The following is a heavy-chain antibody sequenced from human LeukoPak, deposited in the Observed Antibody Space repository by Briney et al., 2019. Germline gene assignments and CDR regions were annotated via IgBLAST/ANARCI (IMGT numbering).Heavy chain of an antibody. D-gene: IGHD4-17*01. CDR3: ARSPLQYGDYMDY. J-gene: IGHJ4*02. CDR1: GGSISSYY. V-gene: IGHV4-59*01. Sequence: PETLSLTCTVSGGSISSYYWSWIRQPPGKGLEWIGYIYYSGSTNYNPSLKSRVTISVDTSKNQFSLKLSSVTAADTAVYYCARSPLQYGDYMDYWGQGTLVTVSS. CDR2: IYYSGST.